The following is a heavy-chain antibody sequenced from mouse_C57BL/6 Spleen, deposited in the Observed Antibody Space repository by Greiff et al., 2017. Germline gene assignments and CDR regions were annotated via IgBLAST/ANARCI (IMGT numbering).Heavy chain of an antibody. Sequence: QVQLQQPGAELVMPGASVKLSCKASGYTFTSYWMHWVKQRPGQGLEWIGEIDPSDSYTNYNQKFKGKSTLTVEKSSSTAYMQLSSLTSEDSAVYYGARGDGSSDGSYAMDYWGQGTSVTVSS. D-gene: IGHD1-1*01. CDR1: GYTFTSYW. CDR2: IDPSDSYT. J-gene: IGHJ4*01. V-gene: IGHV1-69*01. CDR3: ARGDGSSDGSYAMDY.